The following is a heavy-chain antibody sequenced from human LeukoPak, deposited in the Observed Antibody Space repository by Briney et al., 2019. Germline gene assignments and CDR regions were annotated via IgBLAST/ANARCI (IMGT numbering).Heavy chain of an antibody. CDR3: ARVATRWGSGWFDP. CDR1: GGSFSGYY. CDR2: INHSGST. Sequence: SETLSLTCGVYGGSFSGYYWSWIRQPPGKGLEWIGEINHSGSTNYNRSLKSRVTISVDTSKNQFSLKLSSVTAADTAVYYCARVATRWGSGWFDPWGQGTLVTVSS. J-gene: IGHJ5*02. V-gene: IGHV4-34*01. D-gene: IGHD5-12*01.